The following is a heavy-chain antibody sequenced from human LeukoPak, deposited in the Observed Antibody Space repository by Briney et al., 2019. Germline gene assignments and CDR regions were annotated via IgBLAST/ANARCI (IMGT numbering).Heavy chain of an antibody. CDR2: INHSGST. V-gene: IGHV4-34*01. CDR1: GGSFSGYY. D-gene: IGHD6-13*01. Sequence: SETLSLTCAVYGGSFSGYYWSWIRQPPGKGLEWIGEINHSGSTNYNPSLKSRVTISVDTSKNQFSLKLSSVTAADTAVYYCARGGRYMSSRWYGGAYYYMDVWGKGTTVTVSS. CDR3: ARGGRYMSSRWYGGAYYYMDV. J-gene: IGHJ6*04.